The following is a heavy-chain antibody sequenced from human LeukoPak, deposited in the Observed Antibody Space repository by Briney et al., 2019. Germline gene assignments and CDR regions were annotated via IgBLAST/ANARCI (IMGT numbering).Heavy chain of an antibody. CDR1: GYSISSGYH. D-gene: IGHD6-19*01. Sequence: PSETLSLTCTVSGYSISSGYHWGWIRQPPGKGLEWIGSIYHSGSTYYNPSLKSRVTISVDTSKNQFSLKLSSVTAADTAVYYCAREKAVAGLNWFDPWGQGTLVTVSS. J-gene: IGHJ5*02. V-gene: IGHV4-38-2*02. CDR2: IYHSGST. CDR3: AREKAVAGLNWFDP.